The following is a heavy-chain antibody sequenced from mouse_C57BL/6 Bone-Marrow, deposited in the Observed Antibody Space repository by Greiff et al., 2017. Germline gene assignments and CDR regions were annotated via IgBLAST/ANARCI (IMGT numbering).Heavy chain of an antibody. CDR2: IDPENGDT. V-gene: IGHV14-4*01. CDR3: TTWGGGYWYLDV. Sequence: VQLKQSGAELVRPGASVKLSCTASGFNIKDDYMHWVKQRPEQGLEWIGWIDPENGDTEYASKFQGKATITADTSSNTAYLQLSSLTSEDTAVYYSTTWGGGYWYLDVWGTGTTVTVSS. D-gene: IGHD1-1*02. J-gene: IGHJ1*03. CDR1: GFNIKDDY.